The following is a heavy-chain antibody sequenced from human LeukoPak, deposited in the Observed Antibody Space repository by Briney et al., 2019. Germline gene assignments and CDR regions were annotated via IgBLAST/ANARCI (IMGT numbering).Heavy chain of an antibody. CDR2: ISAYNGNT. CDR3: AREIVTLYSGYDPTPFDY. Sequence: ASVKVSCKASGYTFTSYGISWVRQAPGQGLEWMGWISAYNGNTNYAQKLQGRVTMTTDTSTSTAYMELRSLRSDDTAVYYCAREIVTLYSGYDPTPFDYWGQGTLVTVSS. CDR1: GYTFTSYG. D-gene: IGHD5-12*01. V-gene: IGHV1-18*01. J-gene: IGHJ4*02.